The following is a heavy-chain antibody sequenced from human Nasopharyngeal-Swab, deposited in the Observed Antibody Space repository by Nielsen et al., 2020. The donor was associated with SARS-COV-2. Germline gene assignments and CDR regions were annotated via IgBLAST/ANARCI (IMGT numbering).Heavy chain of an antibody. Sequence: VRQMPGKGLEWMGGIISIFGTANYAQKFQGRVTITADESTSTAYMELSSLRSEDTAVYYCASLIGGFDYWGQGTLVTVSS. D-gene: IGHD3-10*01. CDR3: ASLIGGFDY. CDR2: IISIFGTA. J-gene: IGHJ4*02. V-gene: IGHV1-69*01.